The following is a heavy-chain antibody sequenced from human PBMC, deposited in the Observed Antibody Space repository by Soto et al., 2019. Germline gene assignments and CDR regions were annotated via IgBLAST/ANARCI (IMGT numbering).Heavy chain of an antibody. CDR3: ARGLNLEPDCSGGSCYPPQASWYFDL. CDR1: GGSFSGYY. D-gene: IGHD2-15*01. CDR2: INHSGST. V-gene: IGHV4-34*01. J-gene: IGHJ2*01. Sequence: SETLSVTCAVYGGSFSGYYWSWIRQPPGKGLEWIGEINHSGSTNYNPSLKSRVTISVDTSKNQFSLKLSSVTAADTAVYYCARGLNLEPDCSGGSCYPPQASWYFDLWGRGTLVTVSS.